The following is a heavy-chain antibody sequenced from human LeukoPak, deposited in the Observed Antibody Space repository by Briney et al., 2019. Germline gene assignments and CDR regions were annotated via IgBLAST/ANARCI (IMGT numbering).Heavy chain of an antibody. V-gene: IGHV4-59*01. CDR2: IYYSGST. J-gene: IGHJ3*02. CDR1: GGSISSYY. CDR3: ARDLAVYDSSGYFEDDAFDI. Sequence: SETLSLTCTVSGGSISSYYWSWIRQPPGKGLEWIGYIYYSGSTNYNPSLKSRVIISVDTSKNQFPLKLSSVTAADTAVYYCARDLAVYDSSGYFEDDAFDIWGQGTMVTVSS. D-gene: IGHD3-22*01.